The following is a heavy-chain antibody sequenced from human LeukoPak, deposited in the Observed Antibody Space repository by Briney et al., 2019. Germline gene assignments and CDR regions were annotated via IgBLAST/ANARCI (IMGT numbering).Heavy chain of an antibody. J-gene: IGHJ4*02. V-gene: IGHV3-21*01. CDR1: GFTFSSYS. CDR2: ISSSSSYI. D-gene: IGHD3-22*01. CDR3: ARDPGPYYYDSSGYYSPWAFDY. Sequence: GGSLRLSCAASGFTFSSYSMNWVRQAPGKGLEWVSSISSSSSYIYYADSVKGRFTISRDNAKNSLYLQMNSLRAEDTAVYYCARDPGPYYYDSSGYYSPWAFDYWGQGTLVTVSS.